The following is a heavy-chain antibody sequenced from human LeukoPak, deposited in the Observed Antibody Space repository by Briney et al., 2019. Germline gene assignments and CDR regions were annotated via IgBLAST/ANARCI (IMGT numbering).Heavy chain of an antibody. V-gene: IGHV5-51*01. CDR2: IYPGDSDT. D-gene: IGHD3-22*01. J-gene: IGHJ5*02. Sequence: GESLKISCKGSGYSFTSYWIGWVRQMPGKGLEWMGIIYPGDSDTRYSPSFQGQVTISADKSISTAYLQWSSLKASDTAMYYCARLAYYYDSSGYSLPTWGQGTLVTVSS. CDR1: GYSFTSYW. CDR3: ARLAYYYDSSGYSLPT.